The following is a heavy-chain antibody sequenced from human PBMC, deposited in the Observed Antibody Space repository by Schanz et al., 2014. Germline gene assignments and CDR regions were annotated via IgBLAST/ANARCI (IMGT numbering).Heavy chain of an antibody. CDR1: GFTFSIYA. V-gene: IGHV3-64*04. CDR3: AKGRFGELSAFDI. CDR2: ISHDGYST. D-gene: IGHD3-10*01. Sequence: VQLVESGGGLVQPGGSLRLSCSASGFTFSIYAMHWVRQAPGKGLEYVSAISHDGYSTYYADSVKGRFTISRDNSTNTLYLQMNSLRAEDTSVYYCAKGRFGELSAFDIWGQGTMVTVSS. J-gene: IGHJ3*02.